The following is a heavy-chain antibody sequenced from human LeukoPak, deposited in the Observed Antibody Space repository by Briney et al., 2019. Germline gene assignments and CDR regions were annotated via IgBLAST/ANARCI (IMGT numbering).Heavy chain of an antibody. J-gene: IGHJ4*02. D-gene: IGHD2-15*01. CDR2: IYHSGST. Sequence: SETLSLTCTVSGYSISSGYYWGRIRQPPGKGLEWIGSIYHSGSTYYNPSLKSRVTISVDTSKNQFSLKLSSVTAADTAVYYCARERAGYCSGGSCRFFDYWGQGTLVTVSS. CDR1: GYSISSGYY. V-gene: IGHV4-38-2*02. CDR3: ARERAGYCSGGSCRFFDY.